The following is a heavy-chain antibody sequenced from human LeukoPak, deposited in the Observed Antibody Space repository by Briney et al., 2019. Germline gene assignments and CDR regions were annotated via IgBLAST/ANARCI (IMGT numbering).Heavy chain of an antibody. Sequence: SETLSLTCTVSGGSISGYYWSWIRQPAGKGLEWIGRIYNSGSTIYNPSPKSRVTVSADTSKNQFSLKLSSVTAADTAVYYCARESYWGSSGKGFDYWGQGTLVTVSS. CDR2: IYNSGST. V-gene: IGHV4-4*07. CDR1: GGSISGYY. D-gene: IGHD7-27*01. J-gene: IGHJ4*02. CDR3: ARESYWGSSGKGFDY.